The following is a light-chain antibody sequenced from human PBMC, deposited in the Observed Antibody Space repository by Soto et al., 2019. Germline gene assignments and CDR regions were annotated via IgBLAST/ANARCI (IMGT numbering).Light chain of an antibody. CDR1: QDISNY. CDR3: HQYTAA. V-gene: IGKV1-33*01. J-gene: IGKJ5*01. Sequence: DIQMTQSPSSLSASVGDRVTITCQASQDISNYLNWYQQKPGKAPKLLIYQASTLEAGVPSRFSGTGSGTEITLTIRSLQPDNYASYYCHQYTAAFGQGTRVEIK. CDR2: QAS.